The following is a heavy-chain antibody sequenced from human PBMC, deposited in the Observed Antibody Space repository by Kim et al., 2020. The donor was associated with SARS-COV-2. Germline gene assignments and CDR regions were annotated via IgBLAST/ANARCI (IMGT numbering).Heavy chain of an antibody. Sequence: SRKSRVTISVDTSKNRFSLKLSSVTAADTAVYYCARGDSSSWYGNCYFDYWGQGTLVTVSS. CDR3: ARGDSSSWYGNCYFDY. J-gene: IGHJ4*02. V-gene: IGHV4-59*09. D-gene: IGHD6-13*01.